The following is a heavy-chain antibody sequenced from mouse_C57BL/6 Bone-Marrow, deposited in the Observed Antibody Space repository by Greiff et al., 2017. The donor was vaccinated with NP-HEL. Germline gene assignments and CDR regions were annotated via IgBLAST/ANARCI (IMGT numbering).Heavy chain of an antibody. Sequence: EVQVVESGGGLVQPGGSLKLSCAASGFTFSDYYMYWVRQTPEKRLEWVAYISNGGGSTYYPDTVKGRFTISRDNAKNTRYLQMSRLKSEDTAMYYCARHDLGSSYPFAYWGQGTLVTVSA. CDR1: GFTFSDYY. CDR3: ARHDLGSSYPFAY. D-gene: IGHD1-1*01. V-gene: IGHV5-12*01. J-gene: IGHJ3*01. CDR2: ISNGGGST.